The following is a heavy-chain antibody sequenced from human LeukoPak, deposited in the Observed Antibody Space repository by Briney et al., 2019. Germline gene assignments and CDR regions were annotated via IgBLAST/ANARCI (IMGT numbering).Heavy chain of an antibody. CDR3: AKDSHWILFDD. CDR1: GFTFSSYA. V-gene: IGHV3-30*04. J-gene: IGHJ4*02. D-gene: IGHD2-2*03. CDR2: ISYDGSNK. Sequence: GRSLRLSCAASGFTFSSYAMHWVRQAPGKGLEWVAVISYDGSNKYYADSVKGRFTISRDNSKNTLYLQMNSLRDDDTAVYYCAKDSHWILFDDWGQGTLVTVSS.